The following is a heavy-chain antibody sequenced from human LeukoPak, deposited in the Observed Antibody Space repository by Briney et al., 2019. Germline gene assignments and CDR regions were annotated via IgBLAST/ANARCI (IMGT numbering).Heavy chain of an antibody. V-gene: IGHV4-39*07. CDR3: TRDRAHGTQDY. D-gene: IGHD1-26*01. Sequence: SETLSLTCTVSGGSFTDYFWGWIRQPPGRGLEWIGSIYYSGRTFYNPSLKNRVSISLDTSKGQFSLNLDSVTAADTAVYFCTRDRAHGTQDYWGQGTLVTVS. CDR1: GGSFTDYF. J-gene: IGHJ4*02. CDR2: IYYSGRT.